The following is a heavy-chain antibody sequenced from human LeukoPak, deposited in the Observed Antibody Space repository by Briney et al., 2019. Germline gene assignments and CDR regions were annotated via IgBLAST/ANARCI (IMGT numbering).Heavy chain of an antibody. CDR2: IYYSGST. V-gene: IGHV4-59*08. D-gene: IGHD3-3*01. J-gene: IGHJ6*02. CDR3: ARLYYDSYGMDV. Sequence: SETLSLTCTASGGSISSYYWSWIRQPPGKGLEWIGYIYYSGSTNYNPSLKSRVTISVDTSKNQFSLKLSSVTAADTAVYYCARLYYDSYGMDVWGQGTTATVSS. CDR1: GGSISSYY.